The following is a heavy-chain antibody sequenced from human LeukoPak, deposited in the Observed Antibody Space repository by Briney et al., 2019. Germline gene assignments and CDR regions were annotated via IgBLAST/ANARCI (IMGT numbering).Heavy chain of an antibody. Sequence: GGSLRLSCAASGFTFSSYGIHWVRRAPGKGLEWGAIISYDGSNKYYADSVKGRFTISRDNSKNTLYLQMNSLRAEDTAMYYCAKDGIVVSYFDYWGQGTLVTVSS. D-gene: IGHD3-22*01. J-gene: IGHJ4*02. CDR1: GFTFSSYG. CDR3: AKDGIVVSYFDY. V-gene: IGHV3-30*18. CDR2: ISYDGSNK.